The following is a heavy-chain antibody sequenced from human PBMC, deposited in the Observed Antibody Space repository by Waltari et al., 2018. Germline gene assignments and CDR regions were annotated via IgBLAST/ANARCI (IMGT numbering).Heavy chain of an antibody. D-gene: IGHD3-16*01. CDR2: INPSGGST. Sequence: QVQLVQSGAEVKKPGASVKVSCKASGYTFTSYYMHWVRQAPGQGLEWMGIINPSGGSTSYAQKVQGRVTMTRDKSTSTVYMELSSLRSEDTAVYYCAREFGRDSLWYYYYGMDVWGQGTTVTVSS. V-gene: IGHV1-46*01. J-gene: IGHJ6*02. CDR3: AREFGRDSLWYYYYGMDV. CDR1: GYTFTSYY.